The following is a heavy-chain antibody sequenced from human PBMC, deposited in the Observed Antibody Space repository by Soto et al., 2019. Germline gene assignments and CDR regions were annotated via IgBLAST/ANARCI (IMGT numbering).Heavy chain of an antibody. CDR1: GFTFSNYA. CDR3: ARDYGSSVYPGFWFDP. Sequence: QVQLVESGGGVVQPGRSLRLSCTASGFTFSNYAIHWVRQAPGKGLEWVAVVSYDGSNKYYADSVKGRFTISRDNSKNTLYLQMNSLRAEDTAVYDCARDYGSSVYPGFWFDPWGQGTLVTVSS. D-gene: IGHD6-19*01. J-gene: IGHJ5*02. CDR2: VSYDGSNK. V-gene: IGHV3-30-3*01.